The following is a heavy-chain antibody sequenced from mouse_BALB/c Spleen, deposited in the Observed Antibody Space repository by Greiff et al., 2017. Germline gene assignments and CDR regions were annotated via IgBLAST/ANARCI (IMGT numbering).Heavy chain of an antibody. V-gene: IGHV3-2*02. CDR3: ARHYYGSLDY. CDR1: GYSITSDYA. J-gene: IGHJ2*01. D-gene: IGHD1-2*01. CDR2: ISYSGST. Sequence: DVKLQESGPGLVKPSQSLSLTCTVTGYSITSDYAWNWIRQFPGNKLEWMGYISYSGSTSYNPSLKSRISITRDTSKNQFFLQLNSVTTEDTATDYCARHYYGSLDYWGQGTTLTVSS.